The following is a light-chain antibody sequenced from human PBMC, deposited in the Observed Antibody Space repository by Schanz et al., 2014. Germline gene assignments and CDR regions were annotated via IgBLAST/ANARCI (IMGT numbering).Light chain of an antibody. V-gene: IGLV2-11*01. CDR3: SSYATTNTLV. CDR2: DVS. J-gene: IGLJ2*01. CDR1: SSDVGGYDY. Sequence: QSALTQPRSVSGSPGQSVTISCTGTSSDVGGYDYVSWYQQHPGKVPKLMIFDVSKRPSGVPDRFSGSKSGNTASLTISGLQAEDEADYYCSSYATTNTLVFGGGTKLTVL.